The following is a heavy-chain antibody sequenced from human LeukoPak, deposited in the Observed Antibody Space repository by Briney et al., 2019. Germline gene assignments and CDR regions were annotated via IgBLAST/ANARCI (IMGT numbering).Heavy chain of an antibody. CDR3: AKDSWTNGVCYLPDY. J-gene: IGHJ4*02. CDR1: GFTFSSYG. D-gene: IGHD2-8*01. Sequence: PGGSLRLSCAASGFTFSSYGMHWVRQAPGKGLEWVAFIRYDGSNKYYADSVKGRFTISRDNSKNTLYLQMNSLRAEDTAVYYCAKDSWTNGVCYLPDYWGQGTLVTVSS. CDR2: IRYDGSNK. V-gene: IGHV3-30*02.